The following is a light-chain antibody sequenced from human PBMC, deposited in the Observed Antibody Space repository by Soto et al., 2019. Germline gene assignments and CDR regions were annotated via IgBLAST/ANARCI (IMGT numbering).Light chain of an antibody. CDR1: ERVPRN. Sequence: EMVMTPSPATLSVSPGDRVTLSCRASERVPRNLAWYQQKPGQGPSLLIYYASTRATGDPDRFTGSGSGTEFTLTISSLQSEDVGLYHCQHYSNWPPTFGPGTKVEI. J-gene: IGKJ3*01. CDR2: YAS. CDR3: QHYSNWPPT. V-gene: IGKV3-15*01.